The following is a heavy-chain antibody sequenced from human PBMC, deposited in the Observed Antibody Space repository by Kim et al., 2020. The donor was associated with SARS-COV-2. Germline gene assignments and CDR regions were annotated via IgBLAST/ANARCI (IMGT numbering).Heavy chain of an antibody. CDR1: GGSVSSGSYY. D-gene: IGHD3-9*01. CDR3: ARGGGWYDILTGYTGNFDD. J-gene: IGHJ4*02. Sequence: SETLSLTCTVSGGSVSSGSYYWSWIRQPPGKGLEWIGYIYYSGSTNYNPSLKSRVTISVDTSKNQFSLKLSSVTAADTAVYYCARGGGWYDILTGYTGNFDDWGQGTLVTVSS. V-gene: IGHV4-61*01. CDR2: IYYSGST.